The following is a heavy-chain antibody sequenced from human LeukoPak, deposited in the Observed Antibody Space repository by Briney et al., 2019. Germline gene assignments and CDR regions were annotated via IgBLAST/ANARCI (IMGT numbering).Heavy chain of an antibody. Sequence: GGSLRLSCAASGFTFDDYGMSWVRQAPGKGLEWVSAISGSGGSTYYADSVKGRFTISRDNSKNTLYLQMNSLRAEDTAVYYCAKDAYYYDSSGWFDYWGQGTLVTVSS. CDR1: GFTFDDYG. V-gene: IGHV3-23*01. D-gene: IGHD3-22*01. J-gene: IGHJ4*02. CDR2: ISGSGGST. CDR3: AKDAYYYDSSGWFDY.